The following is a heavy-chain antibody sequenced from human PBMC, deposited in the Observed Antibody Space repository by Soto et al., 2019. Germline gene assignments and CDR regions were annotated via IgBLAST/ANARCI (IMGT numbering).Heavy chain of an antibody. V-gene: IGHV4-4*02. J-gene: IGHJ4*02. D-gene: IGHD1-26*01. Sequence: SETLSLTCTVSGGSISSGGYSWSWVRQPPGKGLEWIGEIYHSGSTNYNPSLKSRVTISVDKSKNQFSLKLSSVTAEDTAVYYCACSGTGSGYWGQGTLVTVSS. CDR1: GGSISSGGYS. CDR3: ACSGTGSGY. CDR2: IYHSGST.